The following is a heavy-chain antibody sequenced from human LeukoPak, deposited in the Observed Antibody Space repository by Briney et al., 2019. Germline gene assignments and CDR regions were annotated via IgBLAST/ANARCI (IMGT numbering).Heavy chain of an antibody. CDR2: IYYSGST. CDR1: GGSISSGGHY. D-gene: IGHD6-13*01. Sequence: TLSLTCTVSGGSISSGGHYWSWIRQHPGKGLEWIGYIYYSGSTYYNPSLKSRVTISVDTSKNQFSLKLSSVTAADTAVYYCARVTGIAAAGRESFDYWGQGTLVTVSS. J-gene: IGHJ4*02. V-gene: IGHV4-31*03. CDR3: ARVTGIAAAGRESFDY.